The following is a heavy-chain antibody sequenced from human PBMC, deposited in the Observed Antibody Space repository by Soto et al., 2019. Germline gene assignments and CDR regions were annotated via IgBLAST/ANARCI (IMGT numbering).Heavy chain of an antibody. V-gene: IGHV3-21*01. CDR3: VRSGTARLLRHSWFDT. D-gene: IGHD2-21*01. CDR1: GFTFNTYD. J-gene: IGHJ5*02. CDR2: ITTSSAYI. Sequence: EVQLVESGGGLVKPGGSLRLSCAASGFTFNTYDMNWVRQAPGKGLEWVSSITTSSAYIYYADSLKGRITISRDNARNSLLLQMNGLGAEDTAVYYCVRSGTARLLRHSWFDTWGQGTRVTVSS.